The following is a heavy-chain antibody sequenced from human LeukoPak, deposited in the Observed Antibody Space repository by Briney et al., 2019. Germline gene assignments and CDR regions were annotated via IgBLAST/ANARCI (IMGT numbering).Heavy chain of an antibody. J-gene: IGHJ6*02. CDR2: IKQDGSEK. D-gene: IGHD3-3*01. CDR1: GFTFSSYA. V-gene: IGHV3-7*01. Sequence: PGGSLRLSCAASGFTFSSYAMHWVRQAPGKGLEWVANIKQDGSEKYYVDSVKGRFTISRDNAKNSLYLQMNSLRAEDTAVYYCARALQYYDFWSGYQTGYYGMDVWGQGTTVTVSS. CDR3: ARALQYYDFWSGYQTGYYGMDV.